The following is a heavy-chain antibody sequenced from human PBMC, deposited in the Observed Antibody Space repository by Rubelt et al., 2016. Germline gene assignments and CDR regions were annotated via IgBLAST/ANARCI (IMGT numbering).Heavy chain of an antibody. J-gene: IGHJ4*02. CDR1: GGSISRYY. V-gene: IGHV4-59*08. CDR3: ARSNYFDY. CDR2: IYYSGST. Sequence: QLQLQESGPGLVKPSETLSLTCTVSGGSISRYYWSWIRQPPGNRLEWIGFIYYSGSTNYNPSLKSRVTISVDTSKKQCALKLGSVTAADTAVYYCARSNYFDYWGQGTLVTVSS.